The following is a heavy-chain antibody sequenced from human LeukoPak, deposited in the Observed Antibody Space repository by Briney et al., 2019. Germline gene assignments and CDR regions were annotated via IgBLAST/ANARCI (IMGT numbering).Heavy chain of an antibody. Sequence: GGSLRLSCAASGFTFSSYAMSWVRQAPGKGLEWVSAISGSGGITYYADSVKGRFTISRDNSKNTLYLQMNSLRAQDTAVYYCAKDLYYYDSSGPQGWGQGTLVTVSS. CDR3: AKDLYYYDSSGPQG. CDR1: GFTFSSYA. D-gene: IGHD3-22*01. CDR2: ISGSGGIT. V-gene: IGHV3-23*01. J-gene: IGHJ4*02.